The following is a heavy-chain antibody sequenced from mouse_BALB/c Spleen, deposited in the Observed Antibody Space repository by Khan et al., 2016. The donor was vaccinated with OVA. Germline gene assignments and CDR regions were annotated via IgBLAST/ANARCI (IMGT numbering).Heavy chain of an antibody. CDR2: IWGGGSK. Sequence: QVQLKESGPGLVAPSQSLSITYTVSGFSLTDYAVSWIRQPPGKGLEWLGVIWGGGSKYYNSALKSRLSISKDNSKSQVFLKMNSLHTDDTAMYYCAKDPPYYAMDYWGQGTSVTVSS. J-gene: IGHJ4*01. V-gene: IGHV2-6-5*01. CDR3: AKDPPYYAMDY. CDR1: GFSLTDYA.